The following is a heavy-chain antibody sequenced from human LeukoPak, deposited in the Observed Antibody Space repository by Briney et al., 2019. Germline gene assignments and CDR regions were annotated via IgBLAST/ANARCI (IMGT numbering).Heavy chain of an antibody. CDR3: AKGRVGVKYYFDY. D-gene: IGHD1-26*01. V-gene: IGHV3-23*01. CDR1: GFTFSNYA. J-gene: IGHJ4*02. CDR2: ISGSGGST. Sequence: PGGSLRLSCAASGFTFSNYAMSWVRQAPGKGLEWVSAISGSGGSTYYADSVKGRFTISRDNSKNALYLQMNSLRAEDTAVYYCAKGRVGVKYYFDYWGQGTLVTVSS.